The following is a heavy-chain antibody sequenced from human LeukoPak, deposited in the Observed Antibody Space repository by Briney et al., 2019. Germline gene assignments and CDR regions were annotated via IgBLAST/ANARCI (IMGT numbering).Heavy chain of an antibody. D-gene: IGHD2-2*01. V-gene: IGHV1-8*01. Sequence: ASVKVSCKASGYTFTSYDINWVRQATGQGLEWMGWMNPNRGNTGYAQKFQGRVTMTRNTSISTAYMELSSLRSEDTAVYYCARIGYCSSTSCYAGDWFDPWGQGTLVTVSS. CDR1: GYTFTSYD. J-gene: IGHJ5*02. CDR3: ARIGYCSSTSCYAGDWFDP. CDR2: MNPNRGNT.